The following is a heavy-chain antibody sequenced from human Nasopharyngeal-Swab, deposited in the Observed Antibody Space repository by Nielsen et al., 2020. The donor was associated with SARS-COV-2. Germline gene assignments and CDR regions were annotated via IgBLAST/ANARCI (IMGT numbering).Heavy chain of an antibody. Sequence: GESLKISCAASGFTFSSYSMNWVRQAPGKGLEWVSYISSSSSTIYYADSVKGRFTISRDNAKNSLYLQMNSLRAEDTAVYYCAREVGGVVPNRFDPWGQGALVTVSS. CDR3: AREVGGVVPNRFDP. V-gene: IGHV3-48*04. D-gene: IGHD3-3*01. CDR2: ISSSSSTI. CDR1: GFTFSSYS. J-gene: IGHJ5*02.